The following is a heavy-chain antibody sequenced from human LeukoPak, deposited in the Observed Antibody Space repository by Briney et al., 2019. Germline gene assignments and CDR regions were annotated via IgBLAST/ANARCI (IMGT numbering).Heavy chain of an antibody. D-gene: IGHD3-22*01. V-gene: IGHV3-11*01. CDR1: GFTFSDYY. CDR3: AKPPHSGYYSPFDY. Sequence: GGSLRLSCAASGFTFSDYYMSWIRQAPGKGLEWVSYISSSGSTIYYADSVKGRFTISRDNAKNSLFLQMNSLRAEDTAVYYCAKPPHSGYYSPFDYWGQGTLVTVSS. CDR2: ISSSGSTI. J-gene: IGHJ4*02.